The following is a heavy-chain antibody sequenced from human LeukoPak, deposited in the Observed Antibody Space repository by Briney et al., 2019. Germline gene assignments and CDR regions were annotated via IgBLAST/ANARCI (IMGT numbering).Heavy chain of an antibody. D-gene: IGHD6-6*01. J-gene: IGHJ3*02. Sequence: SETLSLTCTVSGGSISSYYWSWIRQPPGKGLEWIGYIYYSGSTNYNPSLKSRVTISVDTSKNQFSLKLSSVTAADTAVYYCARGSSSRGGAFDIWGQGTMVTVSS. CDR3: ARGSSSRGGAFDI. CDR2: IYYSGST. CDR1: GGSISSYY. V-gene: IGHV4-59*12.